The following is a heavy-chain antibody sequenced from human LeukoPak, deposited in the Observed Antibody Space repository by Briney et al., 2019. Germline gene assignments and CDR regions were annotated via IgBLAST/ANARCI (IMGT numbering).Heavy chain of an antibody. J-gene: IGHJ3*02. Sequence: GGSLRLSCAASGFTFSSYAMSWVRQAPGKGLEWVSAISGSGGSTHYADSVKGRFTISRDNSKDTLYLQMNGLRAEDTAVYYCAKDGRLFLKSGGAFDIWGQGTMVTVSS. CDR1: GFTFSSYA. CDR3: AKDGRLFLKSGGAFDI. CDR2: ISGSGGST. V-gene: IGHV3-23*01. D-gene: IGHD3-10*01.